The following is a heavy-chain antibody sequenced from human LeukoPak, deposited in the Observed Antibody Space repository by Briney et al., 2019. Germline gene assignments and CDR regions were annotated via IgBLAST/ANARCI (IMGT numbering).Heavy chain of an antibody. D-gene: IGHD2-8*02. J-gene: IGHJ3*02. Sequence: GGSLRLSCAASGFIFTNYNLNWVRQAPGKGLEWISSISGGSTYIYYADSVRGRFTISRDNAKNSVYLQMNSLRGEGTAVYYCARDDVTTNGGVIADSRLFDIWGQGTMVTVSS. CDR3: ARDDVTTNGGVIADSRLFDI. CDR1: GFIFTNYN. V-gene: IGHV3-21*01. CDR2: ISGGSTYI.